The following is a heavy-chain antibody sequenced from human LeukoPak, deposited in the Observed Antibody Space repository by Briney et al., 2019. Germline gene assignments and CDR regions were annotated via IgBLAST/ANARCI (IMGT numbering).Heavy chain of an antibody. CDR2: IYYSGST. Sequence: SETLSLTCTVSGGSISSSSYYWGWIRQPPGKGLEWIGSIYYSGSTYYNPSLKSRVAISVDTSKNRFSLKLSSVTAADTAVYYCARRITIFGVVITAHFDYWGQGTLVTVSS. D-gene: IGHD3-3*01. V-gene: IGHV4-39*01. J-gene: IGHJ4*02. CDR1: GGSISSSSYY. CDR3: ARRITIFGVVITAHFDY.